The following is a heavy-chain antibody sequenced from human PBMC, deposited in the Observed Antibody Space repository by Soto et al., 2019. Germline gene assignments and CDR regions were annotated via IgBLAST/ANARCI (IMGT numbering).Heavy chain of an antibody. J-gene: IGHJ6*04. CDR1: GGSFSGYY. V-gene: IGHV4-34*01. Sequence: SETLSLTCAVYGGSFSGYYWSWIRQPPGKGLEWIGEINHSGSTNYNPSLKSRVTISVDTSKNQFSLKLSSVTAADTAVYYCARGETITIFGVVPLDVWGKGTTVTVSS. CDR3: ARGETITIFGVVPLDV. CDR2: INHSGST. D-gene: IGHD3-3*01.